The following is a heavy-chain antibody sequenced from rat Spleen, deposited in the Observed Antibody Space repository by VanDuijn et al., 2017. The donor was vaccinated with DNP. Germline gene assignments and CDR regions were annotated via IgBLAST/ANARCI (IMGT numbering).Heavy chain of an antibody. Sequence: EVQLVESGGGLVQPGGSLKLSCVGSGFIFGSFPMMWVRQAPTKGLEWVATISSSGVSTYYRDSVKGRFTISRDNAKSSLYLQMDSLRSEDTATYYCTTGGTLFAYWGQGTLVTVSS. CDR1: GFIFGSFP. CDR2: ISSSGVST. D-gene: IGHD3-2*01. CDR3: TTGGTLFAY. V-gene: IGHV5-46*01. J-gene: IGHJ3*01.